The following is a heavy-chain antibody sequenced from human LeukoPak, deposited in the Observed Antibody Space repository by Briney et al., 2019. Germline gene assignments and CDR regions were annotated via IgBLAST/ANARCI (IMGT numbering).Heavy chain of an antibody. Sequence: PSETLSLTCTVSGGSISSYYWSWIRQPPGKGLEWIGYIYYSGSTNCNPSLKSRVTISVDTSKNQFSLKLSSVTAADTAVYYCARGDIQYCSGGSCSDWFDPWGQGTLVTVSS. J-gene: IGHJ5*02. CDR3: ARGDIQYCSGGSCSDWFDP. D-gene: IGHD2-15*01. V-gene: IGHV4-59*08. CDR1: GGSISSYY. CDR2: IYYSGST.